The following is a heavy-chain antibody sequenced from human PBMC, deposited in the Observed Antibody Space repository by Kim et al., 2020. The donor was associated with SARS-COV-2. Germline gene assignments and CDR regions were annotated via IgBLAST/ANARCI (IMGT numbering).Heavy chain of an antibody. CDR1: GGSISSYY. CDR2: IYYSGST. D-gene: IGHD3-10*01. V-gene: IGHV4-59*01. J-gene: IGHJ6*02. CDR3: ARVPLTMVRGAYYYYYGMDV. Sequence: SETLSLTCTVSGGSISSYYWSWIRQPPGKGLEWIGYIYYSGSTNYNPSLKSRVTISVDTSKNQFSLKLSSVTAADTAVYYCARVPLTMVRGAYYYYYGMDVWGQGTTVTVSS.